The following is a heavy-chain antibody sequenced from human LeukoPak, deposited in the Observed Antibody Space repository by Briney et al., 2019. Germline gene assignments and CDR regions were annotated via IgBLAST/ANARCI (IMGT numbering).Heavy chain of an antibody. CDR1: GFIFSSYW. V-gene: IGHV3-7*01. D-gene: IGHD6-13*01. CDR3: ARVDGRSSCPDY. CDR2: IKEDGSET. J-gene: IGHJ4*02. Sequence: GGALRLSCAASGFIFSSYWMSWVRQAPGKGLEWVANIKEDGSETYYVDSVKGRFTISRDNAKNSLYLQMGGLRAEDTAVYYCARVDGRSSCPDYGGQGTLATVP.